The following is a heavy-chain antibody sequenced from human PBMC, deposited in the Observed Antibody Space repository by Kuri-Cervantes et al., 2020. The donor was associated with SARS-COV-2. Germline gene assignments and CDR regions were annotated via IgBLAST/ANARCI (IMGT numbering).Heavy chain of an antibody. D-gene: IGHD7-27*01. Sequence: SVKVSCKASGGTFSSYAISWVRQAPGQGLEWMGRIIPILGTANYAQKFQGRVTITADKSTSTAYMELSSLRSEDTAVYYCARDRLGRYYFDYWGQGTLVTVSS. CDR2: IIPILGTA. CDR3: ARDRLGRYYFDY. J-gene: IGHJ4*02. V-gene: IGHV1-69*04. CDR1: GGTFSSYA.